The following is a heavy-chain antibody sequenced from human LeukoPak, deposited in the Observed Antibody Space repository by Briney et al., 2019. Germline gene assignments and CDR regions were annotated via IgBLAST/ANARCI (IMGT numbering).Heavy chain of an antibody. CDR1: GYTFTSYG. CDR2: ISAYNGNT. V-gene: IGHV1-18*01. CDR3: ARDLWDEYYYDSSGYLDY. D-gene: IGHD3-22*01. Sequence: ASVKVSCKASGYTFTSYGISWVRQAPGQGLEWMGWISAYNGNTNYAQKLQGRVTMTTDTSTSTAYMELRSLRSDDTAVYYCARDLWDEYYYDSSGYLDYWGHGTLVTVSS. J-gene: IGHJ4*01.